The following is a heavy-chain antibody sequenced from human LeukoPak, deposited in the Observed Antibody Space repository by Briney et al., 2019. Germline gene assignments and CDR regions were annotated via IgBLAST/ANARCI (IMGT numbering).Heavy chain of an antibody. CDR1: GFTFSRYS. Sequence: GGSLRLSCAASGFTFSRYSMNWVRQAPGKGLEWVSSISSSSSYIYYADSVKGRFTISRDNAKNSLYLQMNSLRAEDTAVYYCARVRVISRVWKSWTGAFEDYWGQGTLVTVSS. CDR2: ISSSSSYI. D-gene: IGHD1-1*01. CDR3: ARVRVISRVWKSWTGAFEDY. J-gene: IGHJ4*02. V-gene: IGHV3-21*01.